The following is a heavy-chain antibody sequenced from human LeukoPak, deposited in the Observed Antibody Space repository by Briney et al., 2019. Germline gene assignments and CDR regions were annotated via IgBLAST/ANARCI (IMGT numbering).Heavy chain of an antibody. D-gene: IGHD6-13*01. J-gene: IGHJ4*02. V-gene: IGHV1-8*01. Sequence: GASVKVSCKVSGYTLTELSMHWVRQAPGKGLEWMGWMNPNSGNTGNAQKFQGRVTMTRNTSISTAYMELTSLTSEDTAVYFCARIAAPGNRRLNFWGQGTLVTVSS. CDR3: ARIAAPGNRRLNF. CDR1: GYTLTELS. CDR2: MNPNSGNT.